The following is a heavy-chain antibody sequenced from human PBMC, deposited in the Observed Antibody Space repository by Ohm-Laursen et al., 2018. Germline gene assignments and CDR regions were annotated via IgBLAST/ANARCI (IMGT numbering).Heavy chain of an antibody. J-gene: IGHJ5*02. CDR2: IYYNGNP. CDR1: GGSLRNYY. V-gene: IGHV4-59*08. CDR3: VLYSSFSVS. D-gene: IGHD6-6*01. Sequence: GTLSLTCAVSGGSLRNYYWSWIRQPPGKGLEWIGYIYYNGNPRYNPSLESRVTISGDPSKNQFSLKLNSVTAADTALYYCVLYSSFSVSWGQGTLVTVSS.